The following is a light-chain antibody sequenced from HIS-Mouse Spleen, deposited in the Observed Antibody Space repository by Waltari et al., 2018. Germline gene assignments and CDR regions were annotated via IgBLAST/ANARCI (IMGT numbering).Light chain of an antibody. V-gene: IGLV1-47*01. CDR3: AAWDDSLSGRV. J-gene: IGLJ3*02. Sequence: QSVLTQPPSASGTPGQRVTISCSGRSPNIGSTYVYWYQQLPGTAPKLLIYRNNQRPSGVPDRFSGSKSGTSASLAISGLRSEDEADYYCAAWDDSLSGRVFGGGTKLTVL. CDR1: SPNIGSTY. CDR2: RNN.